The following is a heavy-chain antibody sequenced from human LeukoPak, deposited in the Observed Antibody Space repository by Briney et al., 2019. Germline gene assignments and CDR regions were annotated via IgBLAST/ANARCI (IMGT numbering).Heavy chain of an antibody. V-gene: IGHV3-23*01. Sequence: PGGSLRLSCAASGFTFSSYAMSWVRQAPGKGLEWVSAISGSGCSTYYADSVKGRFTISRDNSKNTLYLQVNSLRAEDTAVYYCAKNHGYSYKIKEXXXFDPWGQGTLVTVSS. CDR2: ISGSGCST. D-gene: IGHD5-18*01. J-gene: IGHJ5*02. CDR3: AKNHGYSYKIKEXXXFDP. CDR1: GFTFSSYA.